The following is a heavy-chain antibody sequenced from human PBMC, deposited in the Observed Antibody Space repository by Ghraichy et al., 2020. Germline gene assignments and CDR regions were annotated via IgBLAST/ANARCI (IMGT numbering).Heavy chain of an antibody. J-gene: IGHJ4*02. CDR3: ARDPLHDASGYYFDL. V-gene: IGHV1-69*13. CDR2: INPLFGTI. CDR1: GGTFSNFD. Sequence: SVKVSCKASGGTFSNFDISWVRQAPGQGLEWMGGINPLFGTIYYAQKFQGRVTFSADESTTTVYMELSSLKSEDTAVYYCARDPLHDASGYYFDLWGQGILVTVSS. D-gene: IGHD3-3*01.